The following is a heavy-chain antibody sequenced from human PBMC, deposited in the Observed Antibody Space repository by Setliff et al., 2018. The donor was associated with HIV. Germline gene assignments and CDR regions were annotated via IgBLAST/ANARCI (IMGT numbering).Heavy chain of an antibody. V-gene: IGHV4-59*01. J-gene: IGHJ4*02. CDR3: ARSVGYGSGWYNFDY. CDR1: GGSISNYY. CDR2: VDDTGST. Sequence: TSETLSLTCTVSGGSISNYYWNWIRQSPGKGLELIGYVDDTGSTDYNPSLTSRVTISVDMSKNQFSLKVTSVSAADTAVYYCARSVGYGSGWYNFDYWGQGTLVTVS. D-gene: IGHD6-19*01.